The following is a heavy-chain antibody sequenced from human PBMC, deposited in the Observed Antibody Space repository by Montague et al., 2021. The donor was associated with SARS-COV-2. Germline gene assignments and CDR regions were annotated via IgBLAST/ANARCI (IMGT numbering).Heavy chain of an antibody. J-gene: IGHJ5*02. CDR1: GGSISSSGYY. Sequence: SETLSLTCTVSGGSISSSGYYWGWIRQLPGKGLEWIGSIYHSGSTYYNPSLKSRVTISVDTSKNQFSLKLSSVTAADTAVYYCARVRSITMIVVVITPMGWFDPWGQGTLVTVSS. CDR2: IYHSGST. CDR3: ARVRSITMIVVVITPMGWFDP. D-gene: IGHD3-22*01. V-gene: IGHV4-39*07.